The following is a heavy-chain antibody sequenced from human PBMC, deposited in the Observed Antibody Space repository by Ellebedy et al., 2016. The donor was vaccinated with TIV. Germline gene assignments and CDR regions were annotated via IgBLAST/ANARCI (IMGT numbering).Heavy chain of an antibody. CDR2: TSNSDTI. D-gene: IGHD3-22*01. Sequence: PGGSLRLSCAASGFTFTSYSMNWVRQAPGKGLEWISYTSNSDTIYYADSVRGRFTISRDKAKKSVYLQMNSLRVDETGVYYCARDAMIWIFDSWGQGTLVTVSS. J-gene: IGHJ4*02. V-gene: IGHV3-48*01. CDR3: ARDAMIWIFDS. CDR1: GFTFTSYS.